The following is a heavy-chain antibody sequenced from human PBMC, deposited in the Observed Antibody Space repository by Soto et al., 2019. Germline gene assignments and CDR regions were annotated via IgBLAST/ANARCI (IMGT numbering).Heavy chain of an antibody. J-gene: IGHJ4*02. Sequence: QVQLQESGPGLVKPSGTLSLTCAVSGGSISTSNWWSWVRQPPGKGLEWIGEVYHSGSTNYNPSFKRRVAMSVDKSKNQFSLKLNSVTAADTALYYCVRTSTSGTRFDYWGQGSLVTVSS. V-gene: IGHV4-4*02. CDR1: GGSISTSNW. CDR2: VYHSGST. CDR3: VRTSTSGTRFDY. D-gene: IGHD1-1*01.